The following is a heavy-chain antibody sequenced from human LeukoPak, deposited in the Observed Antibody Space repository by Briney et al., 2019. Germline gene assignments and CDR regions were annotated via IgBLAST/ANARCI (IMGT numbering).Heavy chain of an antibody. V-gene: IGHV1-18*01. CDR1: GYTFTSYG. CDR3: ARDPRYCSGGSCYLNWFDP. J-gene: IGHJ5*02. D-gene: IGHD2-15*01. CDR2: ISAYNGNT. Sequence: GASVKVSCKASGYTFTSYGISWVRQAPGQGLEWMGWISAYNGNTNYAQKLQGRVTMTTDTSTSTAYMELRSLRSDDTAVYYCARDPRYCSGGSCYLNWFDPWGQGTLVTVSP.